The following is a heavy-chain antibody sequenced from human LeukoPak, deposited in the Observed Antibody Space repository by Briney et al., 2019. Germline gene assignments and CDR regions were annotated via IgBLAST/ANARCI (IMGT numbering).Heavy chain of an antibody. V-gene: IGHV4-61*02. CDR2: IYTSGST. Sequence: SETLSLTCTVSGGSISSGSYYWSWIRQPAGKGLEWIGRIYTSGSTNYNPSLKSRVTISVDTSKNQFSLKLSSVTAADTAVYYCARDSGYCSSTSCYTPRKDAFDIWGQGTMVTVSS. CDR3: ARDSGYCSSTSCYTPRKDAFDI. CDR1: GGSISSGSYY. D-gene: IGHD2-2*02. J-gene: IGHJ3*02.